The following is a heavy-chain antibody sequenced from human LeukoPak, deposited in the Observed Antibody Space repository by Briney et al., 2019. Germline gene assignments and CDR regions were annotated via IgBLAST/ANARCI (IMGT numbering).Heavy chain of an antibody. V-gene: IGHV3-21*01. CDR1: GFTFSSYS. J-gene: IGHJ4*02. D-gene: IGHD5-18*01. CDR3: ASDPTPLYSYGYEVDY. CDR2: ISSSSSYI. Sequence: PGGSLRLSCAASGFTFSSYSMNWVRQAPGKGLEWVSSISSSSSYIYYADSVKGRLTISRDNAKNSLYLQMNSLRAEDTAVYYCASDPTPLYSYGYEVDYWGQGTLVTVSS.